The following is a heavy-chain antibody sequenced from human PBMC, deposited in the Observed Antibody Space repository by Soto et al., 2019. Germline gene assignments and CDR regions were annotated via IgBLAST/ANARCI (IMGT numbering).Heavy chain of an antibody. V-gene: IGHV4-4*07. D-gene: IGHD3-22*01. CDR3: VRLGYGATDSSGYYLFDS. J-gene: IGHJ5*01. CDR2: IYTSGIT. CDR1: GGSISSYY. Sequence: SETLSLTCTVSGGSISSYYWNWIRQPAGKGLEWIGRIYTSGITNYNPSLKSRVTMSVDTSKNQFSLRLNSVTAADTAVYYCVRLGYGATDSSGYYLFDSGGQGTLVTVSS.